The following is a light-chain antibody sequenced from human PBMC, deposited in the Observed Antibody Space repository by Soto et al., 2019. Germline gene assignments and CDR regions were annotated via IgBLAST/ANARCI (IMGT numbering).Light chain of an antibody. Sequence: QSALTQPPSASGSPGQSVTISRTGAFSDVGAYNYVSWYQQHSGKAPKLIIYEVNKRPSGVPDRFSGSKSANTASLTVSGLQVEDEADYHCSSYAGSSSLVFGGGTKLTVL. CDR1: FSDVGAYNY. CDR2: EVN. J-gene: IGLJ3*02. CDR3: SSYAGSSSLV. V-gene: IGLV2-8*01.